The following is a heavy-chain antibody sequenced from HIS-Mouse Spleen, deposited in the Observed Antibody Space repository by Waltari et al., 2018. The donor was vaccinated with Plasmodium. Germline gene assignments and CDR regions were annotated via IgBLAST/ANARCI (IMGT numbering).Heavy chain of an antibody. CDR3: ARGMKSSSSAFDI. J-gene: IGHJ3*02. CDR2: IYSGGST. Sequence: EVQLVESGGGLIQPGGSLRLSCAASGFTVSSNYMSWVSQAPGKGLGWVSVIYSGGSTYYADSVKGRFTISRDNSKNTLYLQMNSLRAEDTAVYYCARGMKSSSSAFDIWGQGTMVTVSS. CDR1: GFTVSSNY. V-gene: IGHV3-53*01. D-gene: IGHD6-6*01.